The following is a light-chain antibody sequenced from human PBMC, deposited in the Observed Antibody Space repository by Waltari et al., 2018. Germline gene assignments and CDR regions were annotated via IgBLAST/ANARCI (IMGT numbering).Light chain of an antibody. CDR1: SSNLGSNY. V-gene: IGLV1-47*01. CDR2: RNN. CDR3: ASWDDSHYV. Sequence: QSVLTQPPSASETPGQRVILSCSGSSSNLGSNYLYWYQQLPGTAPKLLIYRNNQRPSGVPARFSASKSGTSASLAISGLRSEDEAVYYCASWDDSHYVFGTGTQVTVL. J-gene: IGLJ1*01.